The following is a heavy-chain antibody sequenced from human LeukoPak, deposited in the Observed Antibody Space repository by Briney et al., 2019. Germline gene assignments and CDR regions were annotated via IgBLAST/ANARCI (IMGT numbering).Heavy chain of an antibody. D-gene: IGHD6-6*01. CDR1: GFTFSSYS. Sequence: GGSLRLSCAASGFTFSSYSMNWVRQAPGKGLEWVSSISSSSSYIYYADSVKGRFTISRDNAENSLYLQMNSLRAEDTAVYYCARGKGSLEYSSSYGMDVWGQGTTVTVSS. CDR2: ISSSSSYI. V-gene: IGHV3-21*01. CDR3: ARGKGSLEYSSSYGMDV. J-gene: IGHJ6*02.